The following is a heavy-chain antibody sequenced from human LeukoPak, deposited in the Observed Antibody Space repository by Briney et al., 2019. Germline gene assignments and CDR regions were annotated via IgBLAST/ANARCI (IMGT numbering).Heavy chain of an antibody. CDR3: ASPFSGWRKSTYYFDY. D-gene: IGHD6-19*01. CDR2: ISGSGGST. V-gene: IGHV3-23*01. CDR1: GFTFSSYA. Sequence: GGSLRLSCAASGFTFSSYAMSWVRQAPGKGLEWVSAISGSGGSTYYADSVKGRFTISRDNSKNTLYLQMNSLRAEDTAVYYCASPFSGWRKSTYYFDYWGQGTLVTVSS. J-gene: IGHJ4*02.